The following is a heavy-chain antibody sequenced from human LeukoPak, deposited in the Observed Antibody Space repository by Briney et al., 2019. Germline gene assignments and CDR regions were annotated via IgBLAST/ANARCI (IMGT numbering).Heavy chain of an antibody. CDR1: GFTFSSYT. Sequence: GGSLRLSCAASGFTFSSYTMHWTRQAPGKGLEWVSSISGSNSYIFYADSVKGRFTVSRDNAKNSLYLQMNSLRAEDTAVYYCAGGDRIAAAGKGVDYWGQGTLVTVSS. CDR3: AGGDRIAAAGKGVDY. D-gene: IGHD6-13*01. V-gene: IGHV3-21*01. CDR2: ISGSNSYI. J-gene: IGHJ4*02.